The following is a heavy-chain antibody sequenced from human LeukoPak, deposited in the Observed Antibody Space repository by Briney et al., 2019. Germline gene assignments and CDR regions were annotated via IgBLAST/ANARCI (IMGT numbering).Heavy chain of an antibody. D-gene: IGHD6-19*01. V-gene: IGHV3-74*01. CDR3: ARRYSSAWNFDS. Sequence: GGSLRLSCAASGFTFSNYWMHWVRQAPGKGLMWVSRIDTESTTTYADSVKGRFTIPRDNSKNTLYLQMNSLRAEDTALYYCARRYSSAWNFDSWGQGTLVTVSS. J-gene: IGHJ4*02. CDR1: GFTFSNYW. CDR2: IDTESTT.